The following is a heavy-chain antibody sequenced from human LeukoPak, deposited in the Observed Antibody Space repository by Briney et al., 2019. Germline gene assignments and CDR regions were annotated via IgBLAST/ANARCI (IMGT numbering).Heavy chain of an antibody. D-gene: IGHD1-1*01. CDR3: ARDQIASPNWELDY. J-gene: IGHJ4*02. CDR1: GYTFTGYY. V-gene: IGHV1-2*02. Sequence: ASVKVSCKASGYTFTGYYMHWVRQAPGQSLEWMGGVTPNTGGTNYEQKFQGRVTMNRETSISTAYMELSRLTSDDTAVYYCARDQIASPNWELDYWGQGTLVTVSS. CDR2: VTPNTGGT.